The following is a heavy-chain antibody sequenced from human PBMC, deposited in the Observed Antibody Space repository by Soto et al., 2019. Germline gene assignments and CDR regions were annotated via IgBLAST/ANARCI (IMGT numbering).Heavy chain of an antibody. CDR2: LYPRVYTT. Sequence: VESLKISCQGSGYSFTSYWIGWVRQMPGKGLEWMGMLYPRVYTTRNTPSFHAHVTISTDKSISTAYQQWRSLKAAATAMYSFYSTEYDYVWGSSRPLYYYGMDVWGQGTTVTVSS. CDR1: GYSFTSYW. J-gene: IGHJ6*02. CDR3: YSTEYDYVWGSSRPLYYYGMDV. D-gene: IGHD3-16*02. V-gene: IGHV5-51*01.